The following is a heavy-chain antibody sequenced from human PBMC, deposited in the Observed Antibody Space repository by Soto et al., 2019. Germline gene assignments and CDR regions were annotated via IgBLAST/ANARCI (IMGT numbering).Heavy chain of an antibody. Sequence: PSETLSLTCAVYGGSFSGYDWTWIRQPPGTGLEWIGEINHSGSNNYNPSLKSRVTISVDTSKNQFSLKLTSVTAADTSVYYCARDKITGLFDYWGQGTLVTVSS. J-gene: IGHJ4*02. CDR2: INHSGSN. CDR1: GGSFSGYD. CDR3: ARDKITGLFDY. D-gene: IGHD2-8*02. V-gene: IGHV4-34*01.